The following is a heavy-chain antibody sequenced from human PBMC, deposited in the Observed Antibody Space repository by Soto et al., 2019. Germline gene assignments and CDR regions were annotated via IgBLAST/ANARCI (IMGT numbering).Heavy chain of an antibody. J-gene: IGHJ4*02. CDR2: IKKDESDK. D-gene: IGHD3-16*01. CDR1: GFIFNNYC. Sequence: GGSLRLSCVASGFIFNNYCMGWLRQAPGKGLEWVATIKKDESDKYYADSVKGRFTISRDNAKNTLYLQVNSLRGDDTAVYYCAKSGDPGNMITYGGVEVPNIAHWGQGTLVTVSS. CDR3: AKSGDPGNMITYGGVEVPNIAH. V-gene: IGHV3-7*01.